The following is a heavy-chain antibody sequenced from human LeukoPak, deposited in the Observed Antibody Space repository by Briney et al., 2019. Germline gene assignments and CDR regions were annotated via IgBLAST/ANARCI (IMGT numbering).Heavy chain of an antibody. CDR2: IKSKTDGGAT. V-gene: IGHV3-15*01. D-gene: IGHD6-13*01. J-gene: IGHJ4*02. CDR1: GFTFSNAW. CDR3: ATERGRASWYEYYFDN. Sequence: PGESLRLSCAASGFTFSNAWMSWVRQAPGKGLEWVGRIKSKTDGGATDYVAPVKGRFTISRDDSRDTLYLQMSSLKAEDTAVYFCATERGRASWYEYYFDNWGQGTLVTVAS.